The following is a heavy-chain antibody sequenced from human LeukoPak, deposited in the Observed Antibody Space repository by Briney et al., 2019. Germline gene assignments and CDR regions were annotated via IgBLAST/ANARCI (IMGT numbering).Heavy chain of an antibody. Sequence: PSETLSLTCAVYGGSFSGYYWSWIRQPPGKGLEWIGEINHSGSTNYNPSLKSRVTISVDTSKNQFSLKLSSVTAADTAVYYCARFLVKSGYFCGLDDWGQGTTVIVSS. D-gene: IGHD3-3*01. V-gene: IGHV4-34*01. CDR2: INHSGST. CDR1: GGSFSGYY. J-gene: IGHJ6*02. CDR3: ARFLVKSGYFCGLDD.